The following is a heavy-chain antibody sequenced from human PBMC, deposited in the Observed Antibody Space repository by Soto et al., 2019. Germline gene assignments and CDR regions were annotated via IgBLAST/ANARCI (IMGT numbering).Heavy chain of an antibody. Sequence: GASVKVSCKTSGYTFTGFYIHWVRQAPGQGLEWMGWINPSIGGTEYALKFQGRVTMTGDTSSSTAYMALSTLRSDDTAVYYCARGYSTGWANIFYYYATDVWGQGTTVTVSS. J-gene: IGHJ6*02. V-gene: IGHV1-2*02. CDR1: GYTFTGFY. CDR3: ARGYSTGWANIFYYYATDV. CDR2: INPSIGGT. D-gene: IGHD6-19*01.